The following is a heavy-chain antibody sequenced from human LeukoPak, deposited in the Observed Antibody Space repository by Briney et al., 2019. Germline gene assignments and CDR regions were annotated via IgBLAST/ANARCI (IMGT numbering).Heavy chain of an antibody. CDR2: INPSGGST. CDR1: GYTFTSYY. D-gene: IGHD1/OR15-1a*01. CDR3: ATKGLRPSSYYYGMDV. V-gene: IGHV1-46*01. Sequence: ASVKVSCKASGYTFTSYYIHWVRQAPGQGLEWMGIINPSGGSTNYAQKFQGRVTMTEDTSTDTAYMELSSLRSEDTAVYYCATKGLRPSSYYYGMDVWGQGTTVTVSS. J-gene: IGHJ6*02.